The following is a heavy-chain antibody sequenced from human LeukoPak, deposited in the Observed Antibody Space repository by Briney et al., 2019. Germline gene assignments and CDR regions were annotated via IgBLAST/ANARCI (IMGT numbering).Heavy chain of an antibody. Sequence: PSETLSLTCSVSGDSITGYYWSWIRQPPGKGLEWIGYIYYNGHTDYNPSLKSRVTMSVDTSKNQFSLKLSSVTAADTAVYYCAREGGVDTARGFDYWGQGTLVTVSS. CDR3: AREGGVDTARGFDY. V-gene: IGHV4-59*12. D-gene: IGHD5-18*01. CDR1: GDSITGYY. CDR2: IYYNGHT. J-gene: IGHJ4*02.